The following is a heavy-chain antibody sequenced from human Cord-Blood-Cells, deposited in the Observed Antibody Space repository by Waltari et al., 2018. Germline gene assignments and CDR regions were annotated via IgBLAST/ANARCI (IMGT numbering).Heavy chain of an antibody. CDR2: IYPGASDT. D-gene: IGHD6-6*01. Sequence: EVQLVQSGAEVKKPGESLKISCKGSGYSFTSYWIGWVRQMPGKGREWMGIIYPGASDTRYSPSFQGPVTISADKAISTAYLQWSSLKASDTAMYYCARLPPAYSSSSYYYYGMDVWGQGTTVTVSS. CDR3: ARLPPAYSSSSYYYYGMDV. J-gene: IGHJ6*02. CDR1: GYSFTSYW. V-gene: IGHV5-51*03.